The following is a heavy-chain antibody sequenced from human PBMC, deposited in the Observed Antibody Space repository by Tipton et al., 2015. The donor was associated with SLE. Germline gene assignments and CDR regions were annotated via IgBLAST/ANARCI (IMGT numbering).Heavy chain of an antibody. V-gene: IGHV4-39*07. D-gene: IGHD3-3*01. CDR3: ARAGVTIFGVVEAGYYYMDV. J-gene: IGHJ6*03. Sequence: TLSLTCTVSGGSISSYYWGWIRQPPGKGLEWIGSIYYSGSTYYNPSLKSRVTISVDTSKNQFSLKLSSVTAADTAVYYCARAGVTIFGVVEAGYYYMDVWGKGTTVTVSS. CDR1: GGSISSYY. CDR2: IYYSGST.